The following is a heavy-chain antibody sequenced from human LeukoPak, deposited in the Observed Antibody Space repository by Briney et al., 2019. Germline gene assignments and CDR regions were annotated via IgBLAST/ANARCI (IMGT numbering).Heavy chain of an antibody. CDR3: ARDRGKYFQH. J-gene: IGHJ1*01. D-gene: IGHD6-13*01. Sequence: PGGSLRLSCAASGFTFSSYGMNWVRQAPGKGLEWVSYISSSSITIYYADSVKGRFTISRDNAKNSLYLQMNSLRADDTAVYYCARDRGKYFQHWGQGTLVTVSS. CDR2: ISSSSITI. V-gene: IGHV3-48*01. CDR1: GFTFSSYG.